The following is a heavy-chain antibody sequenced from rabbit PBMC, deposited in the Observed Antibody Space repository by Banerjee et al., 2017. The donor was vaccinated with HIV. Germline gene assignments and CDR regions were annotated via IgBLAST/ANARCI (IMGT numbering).Heavy chain of an antibody. CDR2: IYTGDGNT. Sequence: QEQLEESGGDLVKPGASLTLTCKASGFSFSSGYDMCWVRQAPGKGLEWIACIYTGDGNTYYASWAKGRFTISKTSSTTVTLQMTSLTAADTATYFCARDVDVDFRYYFTLWGPGTLVTVS. D-gene: IGHD2-1*01. CDR3: ARDVDVDFRYYFTL. V-gene: IGHV1S45*01. J-gene: IGHJ4*01. CDR1: GFSFSSGYD.